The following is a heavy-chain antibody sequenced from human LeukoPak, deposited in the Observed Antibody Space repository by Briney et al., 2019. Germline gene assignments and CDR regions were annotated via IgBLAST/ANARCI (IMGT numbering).Heavy chain of an antibody. CDR2: IYYSGST. Sequence: SETLSLTCTASGGSISSYYWSWIRQPPGKGLEWIGYIYYSGSTNYNPSLKSRVTISVDTSKNQFSLKLSSVTAADTAVYYCAGLDIVVVPAATRGIHWFDPWGQGTLVTVSS. V-gene: IGHV4-59*01. J-gene: IGHJ5*02. CDR1: GGSISSYY. CDR3: AGLDIVVVPAATRGIHWFDP. D-gene: IGHD2-2*01.